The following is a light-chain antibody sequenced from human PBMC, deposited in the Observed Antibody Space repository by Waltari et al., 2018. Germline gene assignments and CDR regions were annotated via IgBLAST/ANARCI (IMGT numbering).Light chain of an antibody. CDR2: EVS. CDR3: SSYTSSSTWV. Sequence: QSALTQPPSVSGSPGQSVTISCTGTSSDVGSYNRVSWYQQPPDTAPKLIIYEVSDRPPGVPERFSGSKSANTAFLTIAGLQAEDEADYCCSSYTSSSTWVFGTGTKVTVL. CDR1: SSDVGSYNR. V-gene: IGLV2-18*02. J-gene: IGLJ1*01.